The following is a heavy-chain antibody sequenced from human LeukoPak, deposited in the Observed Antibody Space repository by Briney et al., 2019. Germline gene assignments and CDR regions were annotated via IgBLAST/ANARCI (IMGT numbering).Heavy chain of an antibody. CDR2: IYYSGST. V-gene: IGHV4-59*01. Sequence: SETLSLTCTVSGGSISSYSWSWIRQPPGKGLEWVGYIYYSGSTNYNPSLKSRVTISVDTSKNQFSLKLSSVTAADTAVYYCARGKKYYDILTGYRFPDYFDYWGQGTLVTVSS. CDR3: ARGKKYYDILTGYRFPDYFDY. D-gene: IGHD3-9*01. J-gene: IGHJ4*02. CDR1: GGSISSYS.